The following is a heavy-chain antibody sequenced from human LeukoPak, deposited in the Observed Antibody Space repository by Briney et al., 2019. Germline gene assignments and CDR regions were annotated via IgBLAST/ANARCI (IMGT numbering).Heavy chain of an antibody. V-gene: IGHV1-2*06. Sequence: GASVKVSCKASGYTFTGYYMHWVRQAPGQGLEWMGRINPNSGGTNYAQKFQGRVAMTRDTSISTAYMEINRLRSDDTAVYYCARARRWFGEFDYWGQGTLVTVSS. CDR3: ARARRWFGEFDY. CDR2: INPNSGGT. J-gene: IGHJ4*02. CDR1: GYTFTGYY. D-gene: IGHD3-10*01.